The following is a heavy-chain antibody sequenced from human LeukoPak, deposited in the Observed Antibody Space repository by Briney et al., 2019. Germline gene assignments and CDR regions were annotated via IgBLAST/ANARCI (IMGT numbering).Heavy chain of an antibody. CDR2: IKQDGSEK. D-gene: IGHD3-10*02. CDR1: GFTFSSHR. J-gene: IGHJ6*04. Sequence: GGSLRLSCVASGFTFSSHRMSWVRQAPGKGLEWVANIKQDGSEKYYVDSVKGRFTISRDNAKNSLYLQMNSLRAEDTAVYYCAELGITMIGGVWGKGTTVTISS. V-gene: IGHV3-7*01. CDR3: AELGITMIGGV.